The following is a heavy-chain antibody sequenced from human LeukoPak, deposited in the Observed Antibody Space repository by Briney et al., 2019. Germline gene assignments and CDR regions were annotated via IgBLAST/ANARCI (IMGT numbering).Heavy chain of an antibody. J-gene: IGHJ4*02. CDR3: ARAGAYDYVWGSYRYSKYYFDY. V-gene: IGHV4-34*01. CDR2: INQSGST. CDR1: GGSFSGYY. Sequence: SETLSLTCAVYGGSFSGYYWSWVRQPPGKGLGWIGEINQSGSTNYNPSLKSRVTISVDTSKSQFSLKLSSVTPPDTAVYYCARAGAYDYVWGSYRYSKYYFDYWGQGTLVTVSS. D-gene: IGHD3-16*02.